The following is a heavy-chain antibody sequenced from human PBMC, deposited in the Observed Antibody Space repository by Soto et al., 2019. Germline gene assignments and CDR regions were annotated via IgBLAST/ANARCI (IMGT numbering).Heavy chain of an antibody. Sequence: QVQLVQSGAEVKKPGASVKLSCKASGYTFTSYYIHWVRQAPGQGLEWIGIINPNGGSTNYAHNFKGRLTVTRDTSTATVHMELGALTSEDTAVYYGARGLGVGDYWGQGTLVTVSS. V-gene: IGHV1-46*01. CDR3: ARGLGVGDY. CDR1: GYTFTSYY. J-gene: IGHJ4*02. D-gene: IGHD3-3*01. CDR2: INPNGGST.